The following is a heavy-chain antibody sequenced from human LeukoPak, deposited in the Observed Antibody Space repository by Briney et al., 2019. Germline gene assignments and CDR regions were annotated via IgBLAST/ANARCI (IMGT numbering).Heavy chain of an antibody. Sequence: ASVKVSCKASGYTFTSYGISWVRQAPGQGLEWMGWISAYNGNTNYAQKLQGRVTMTTDTSTSTAYMELRSLRSDDTAVYYCARDAPGGNTMPKYFDYWGQGTLVTVSS. CDR1: GYTFTSYG. V-gene: IGHV1-18*01. J-gene: IGHJ4*02. D-gene: IGHD2-2*01. CDR2: ISAYNGNT. CDR3: ARDAPGGNTMPKYFDY.